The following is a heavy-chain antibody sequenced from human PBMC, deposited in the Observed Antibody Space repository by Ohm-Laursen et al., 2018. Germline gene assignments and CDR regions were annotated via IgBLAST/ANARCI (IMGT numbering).Heavy chain of an antibody. V-gene: IGHV3-11*01. CDR3: ARALSGSYLYY. CDR1: GFTFRDYY. CDR2: ISSSGSTI. J-gene: IGHJ4*02. Sequence: GSLRLSCTASGFTFRDYYMSWIRQAPGKGLEWVSYISSSGSTIYYADSVKGRFTISRDNAKNSLYLQMNSLRAEDTAVYYCARALSGSYLYYWGQGTLVTVSS. D-gene: IGHD1-26*01.